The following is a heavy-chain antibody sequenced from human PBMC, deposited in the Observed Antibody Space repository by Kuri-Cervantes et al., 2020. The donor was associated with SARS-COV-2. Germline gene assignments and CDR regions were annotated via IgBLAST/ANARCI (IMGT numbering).Heavy chain of an antibody. D-gene: IGHD3-22*01. CDR2: ISGYNGNT. CDR3: ATHDSRGYYYDY. CDR1: GYTFTSYG. V-gene: IGHV1-18*01. Sequence: ASVKVSCKASGYTFTSYGISWVRQAPGQGLEWMGWISGYNGNTEYAQILQGRVTMTTDTSTSTAYMELRSLTSDDTAVYYCATHDSRGYYYDYWGQGTPVTVSS. J-gene: IGHJ4*02.